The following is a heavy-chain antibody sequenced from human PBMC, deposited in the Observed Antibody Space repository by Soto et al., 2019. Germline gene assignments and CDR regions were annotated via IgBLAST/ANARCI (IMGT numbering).Heavy chain of an antibody. D-gene: IGHD2-8*01. CDR1: GTSISSYS. CDR2: IHYSGTT. CDR3: AGYNSYAIDY. J-gene: IGHJ4*02. Sequence: SETLSLTCTVSGTSISSYSWSWIRQPPGKGLEWIANIHYSGTTNYNPSLASRVTLSVDTSKNQFSLKMTSVTAADRAMYFCAGYNSYAIDYWGRGTLVTVSS. V-gene: IGHV4-59*01.